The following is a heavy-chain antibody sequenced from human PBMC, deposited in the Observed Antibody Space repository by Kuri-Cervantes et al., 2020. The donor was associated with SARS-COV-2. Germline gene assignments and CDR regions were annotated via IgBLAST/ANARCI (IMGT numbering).Heavy chain of an antibody. J-gene: IGHJ5*02. CDR3: ARVGYCFGTRCVTYFDP. V-gene: IGHV4-59*04. Sequence: GSLRLSCTVSGGSISSYYWSWIRQPPGKGLEWIGIIHHSGNTHYNSSLMSRVTMSVDTFKNQFSLNLRSLTAADTAIYYCARVGYCFGTRCVTYFDPWGQGTPVTVSS. D-gene: IGHD2-2*03. CDR1: GGSISSYY. CDR2: IHHSGNT.